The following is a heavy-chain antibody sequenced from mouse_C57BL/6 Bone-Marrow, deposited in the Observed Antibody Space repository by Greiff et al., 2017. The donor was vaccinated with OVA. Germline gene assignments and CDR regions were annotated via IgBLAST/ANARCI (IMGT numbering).Heavy chain of an antibody. J-gene: IGHJ2*01. CDR3: AVCGGYYDFDY. Sequence: VQLQQPGAELVMPGASVKLSCKASGYTFTSYWMQWVKQRPGQGLEWIGEIDPSDSYTNYNQKFKGKATLTVDTSSSTAYMQLSSLTSEDSAVYYCAVCGGYYDFDYWGQGTTLTVSS. CDR2: IDPSDSYT. CDR1: GYTFTSYW. D-gene: IGHD2-3*01. V-gene: IGHV1-50*01.